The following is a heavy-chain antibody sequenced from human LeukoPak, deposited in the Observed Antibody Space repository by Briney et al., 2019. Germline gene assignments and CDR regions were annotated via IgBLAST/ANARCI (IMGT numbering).Heavy chain of an antibody. V-gene: IGHV3-33*01. CDR3: ATKQWLAPPPDS. Sequence: GGSLRLSCAASGFMFTHHGMHWVRRAPGKGLEWVAVIWSDGTNKFYSDSVKGRFAISRDNSNDMVYLQMNGLRVDDTAVYYCATKQWLAPPPDSWGQGTPVTVSS. D-gene: IGHD6-19*01. CDR2: IWSDGTNK. J-gene: IGHJ4*02. CDR1: GFMFTHHG.